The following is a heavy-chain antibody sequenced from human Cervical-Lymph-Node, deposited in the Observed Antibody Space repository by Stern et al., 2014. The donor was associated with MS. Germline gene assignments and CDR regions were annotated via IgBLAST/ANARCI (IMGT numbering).Heavy chain of an antibody. Sequence: MQLVESGAEVKKPGASVKVSCEASGYTFTAYYMHWVRQAPGQGPELMGQINPKSGNTHYAQKFQGRVTMTRDTSISTAYMELSSLRSDDTAVYYCATLTHGMLFDNWGQGTLVTVSS. D-gene: IGHD1-1*01. CDR1: GYTFTAYY. J-gene: IGHJ4*02. CDR2: INPKSGNT. CDR3: ATLTHGMLFDN. V-gene: IGHV1-2*06.